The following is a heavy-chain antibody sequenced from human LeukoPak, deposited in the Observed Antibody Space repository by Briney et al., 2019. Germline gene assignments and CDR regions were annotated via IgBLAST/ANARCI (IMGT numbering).Heavy chain of an antibody. J-gene: IGHJ6*02. CDR1: GFTFTSSA. CDR3: AADPYCSSTSCYEGFYYYYGMDV. CDR2: IVVGSGNT. Sequence: SVKVSCKASGFTFTSSAMQWVRQARGQRLEWIGWIVVGSGNTNYAQKFQERVTITRDTSTSTAYMELSSLRSEDTAVYYCAADPYCSSTSCYEGFYYYYGMDVWGQGNTVTVSS. D-gene: IGHD2-2*01. V-gene: IGHV1-58*02.